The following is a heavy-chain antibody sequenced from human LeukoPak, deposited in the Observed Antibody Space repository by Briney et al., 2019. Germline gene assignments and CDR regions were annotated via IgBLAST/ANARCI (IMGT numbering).Heavy chain of an antibody. D-gene: IGHD3-9*01. J-gene: IGHJ4*02. CDR1: GYTFTTYG. CDR3: ARDLDILTAYYSGY. V-gene: IGHV1-18*04. Sequence: ASVKVSCKASGYTFTTYGITWVRQAPGQGLVWMGWISAYNGNTHYAENLQGRLTMTTDASTSTAYMELRSLRSDDTAVYYCARDLDILTAYYSGYWGQGTLVTVSS. CDR2: ISAYNGNT.